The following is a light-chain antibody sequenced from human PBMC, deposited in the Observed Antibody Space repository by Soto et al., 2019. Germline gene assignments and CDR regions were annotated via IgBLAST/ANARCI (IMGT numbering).Light chain of an antibody. CDR3: CSYAGSDTFHVV. CDR2: EGG. Sequence: QSALTQPASVSGSPGQSITISCTGTSSDVGSYDLVSWYQRHLGKAPKLIIYEGGKRHSEVSARFSGSRSGNTASLTISRLQAEDEADYYCCSYAGSDTFHVVFGGGTKVTVL. CDR1: SSDVGSYDL. V-gene: IGLV2-23*01. J-gene: IGLJ2*01.